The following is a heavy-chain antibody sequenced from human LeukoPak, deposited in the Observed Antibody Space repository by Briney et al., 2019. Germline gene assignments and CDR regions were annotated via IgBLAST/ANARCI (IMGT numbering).Heavy chain of an antibody. CDR1: GGSISSHY. CDR3: ARAYNWNDVRAFDI. J-gene: IGHJ3*02. CDR2: IYYSGST. V-gene: IGHV4-59*11. D-gene: IGHD1-1*01. Sequence: SETLSLTCTVSGGSISSHYWSWIRQPPGKGLEWIGYIYYSGSTNYNPSLKSRVTISVDTSKNQFSLKLSSVTAADTAVYYCARAYNWNDVRAFDIWGQGTMVTVSA.